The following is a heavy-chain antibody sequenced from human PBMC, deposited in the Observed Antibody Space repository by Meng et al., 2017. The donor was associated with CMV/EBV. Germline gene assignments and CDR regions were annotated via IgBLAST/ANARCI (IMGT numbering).Heavy chain of an antibody. CDR2: IYSGGST. J-gene: IGHJ5*02. D-gene: IGHD3-3*01. V-gene: IGHV3-53*01. CDR1: GFTVSSNY. CDR3: ARVHYDFWCGYWDWFDP. Sequence: GESLKISCAASGFTVSSNYMSWVRQAPGKGLEWVSVIYSGGSTYYADSVKGRFTISRDNSKNTLYLQMNSLRAEDTAVYYCARVHYDFWCGYWDWFDPWGQGTLVTVSS.